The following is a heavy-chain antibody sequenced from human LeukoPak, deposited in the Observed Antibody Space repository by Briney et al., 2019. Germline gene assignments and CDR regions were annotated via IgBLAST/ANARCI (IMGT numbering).Heavy chain of an antibody. D-gene: IGHD2-8*01. CDR1: GGSISSYY. CDR2: IYTSGST. CDR3: ARLGSGLYCTNGACEHDY. Sequence: SETLSLTCTVSGGSISSYYWSWIRQPPGKGLEWIGYIYTSGSTNYNPSLKSRVTISVDTSKNQFSLKLSSVTAADTAVYYCARLGSGLYCTNGACEHDYWGQGTLVTVSS. V-gene: IGHV4-4*09. J-gene: IGHJ4*02.